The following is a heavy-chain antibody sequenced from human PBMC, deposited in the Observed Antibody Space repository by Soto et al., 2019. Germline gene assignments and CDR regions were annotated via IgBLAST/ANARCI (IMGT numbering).Heavy chain of an antibody. CDR3: TRDKPLPHYSGLGKVYYGMDV. Sequence: QVQLQESGPGLVKPSQTLSPTSTFPVGPIGSGGTPGTWFARRQGKALGGIGNIYYNTGSTYYTPSLKSRVSISIDRSKNQFSLNLSSVTAADTAVYYCTRDKPLPHYSGLGKVYYGMDVWGQGTTVTVSS. V-gene: IGHV4-31*03. D-gene: IGHD3-10*01. J-gene: IGHJ6*02. CDR2: IYYNTGST. CDR1: VGPIGSGGTP.